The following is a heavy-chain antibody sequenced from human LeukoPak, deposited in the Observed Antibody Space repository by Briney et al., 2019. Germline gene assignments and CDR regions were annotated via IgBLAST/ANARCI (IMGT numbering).Heavy chain of an antibody. Sequence: GGSLRLSCAASGFTFSSYAMHWVRQAPGKGLEWVAVISYDGSNKYYADSVKGRFIISRDNPKNTAYLQIHSLGAEDTAVYYCAKYVFSYGSGSYLAHWGQGTQVTVSS. CDR2: ISYDGSNK. V-gene: IGHV3-30*04. CDR1: GFTFSSYA. J-gene: IGHJ4*02. D-gene: IGHD3-10*01. CDR3: AKYVFSYGSGSYLAH.